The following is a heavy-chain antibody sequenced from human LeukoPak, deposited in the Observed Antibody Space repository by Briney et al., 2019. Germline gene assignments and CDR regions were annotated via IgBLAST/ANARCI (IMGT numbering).Heavy chain of an antibody. J-gene: IGHJ5*02. CDR3: ARLAAAAARSSWFDP. CDR2: IYHSGST. CDR1: GGSISSGGYY. V-gene: IGHV4-30-2*01. D-gene: IGHD6-13*01. Sequence: SETLSLTCTVSGGSISSGGYYWSWIRQPPGKGLEWIGYIYHSGSTYYNPSLKSRVTISVDTSKNQFSLKLSSVTAADTAVYYCARLAAAAARSSWFDPWGQGTLVTVSS.